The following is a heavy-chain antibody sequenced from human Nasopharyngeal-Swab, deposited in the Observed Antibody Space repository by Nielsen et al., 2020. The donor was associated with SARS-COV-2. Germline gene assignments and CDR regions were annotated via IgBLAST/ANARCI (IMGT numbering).Heavy chain of an antibody. V-gene: IGHV3-33*01. CDR1: GFTFSNYG. CDR3: ARDLSIGSRSIAAAGLPFGYYYGMDV. D-gene: IGHD6-13*01. CDR2: IWYDGSNK. Sequence: GESLKISCAASGFTFSNYGMHWVRQAPGKGLEWVAVIWYDGSNKYYADSVKGRFTISRDNSKNTLYLQMNSLRAEDTAVYYCARDLSIGSRSIAAAGLPFGYYYGMDVWGQGTTVTVSS. J-gene: IGHJ6*02.